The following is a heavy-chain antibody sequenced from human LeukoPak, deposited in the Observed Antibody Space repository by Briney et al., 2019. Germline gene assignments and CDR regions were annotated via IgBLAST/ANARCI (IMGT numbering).Heavy chain of an antibody. CDR1: GDSVSSNSDG. D-gene: IGHD5-12*01. CDR2: TYYGATWYN. CDR3: ARQSLNFYSGYDYYYYYYYMDV. Sequence: SQTLSLTCAISGDSVSSNSDGWNLIRQSPTRVLGLLGRTYYGATWYNDYAVSVKSRITINPDTSKNQFSLQLNSVTPEDTAVYYCARQSLNFYSGYDYYYYYYYMDVWGKGTTVTVSS. J-gene: IGHJ6*03. V-gene: IGHV6-1*01.